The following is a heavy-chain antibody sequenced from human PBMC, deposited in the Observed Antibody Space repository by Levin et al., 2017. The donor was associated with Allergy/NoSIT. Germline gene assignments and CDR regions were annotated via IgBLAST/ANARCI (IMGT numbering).Heavy chain of an antibody. CDR3: ARDRYGYGHFDY. D-gene: IGHD4-17*01. CDR2: IYYSGST. Sequence: SSETLSLTCTVSGGSISTSGHYWGWVRQPPGRGLEYIGNIYYSGSTYYNPSLKSRVTISVDTSQNQFSLKLTSVTAADTAMYYCARDRYGYGHFDYWGQGTLVTVSS. V-gene: IGHV4-39*07. CDR1: GGSISTSGHY. J-gene: IGHJ4*02.